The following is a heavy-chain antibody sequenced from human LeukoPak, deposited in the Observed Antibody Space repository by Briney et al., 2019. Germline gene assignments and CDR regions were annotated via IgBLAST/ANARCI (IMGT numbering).Heavy chain of an antibody. J-gene: IGHJ5*02. CDR2: ISAYNGNT. CDR1: GYTFTSYG. V-gene: IGHV1-18*01. CDR3: ARDWSGSQPDP. Sequence: ASVKVSCKASGYTFTSYGISWVRQAPGQGLEWMGWISAYNGNTNYAQKLQGRVTMTTDTSTSTAHMELRSLRSDDTAVYYCARDWSGSQPDPWGQGTLVTVSS. D-gene: IGHD1-26*01.